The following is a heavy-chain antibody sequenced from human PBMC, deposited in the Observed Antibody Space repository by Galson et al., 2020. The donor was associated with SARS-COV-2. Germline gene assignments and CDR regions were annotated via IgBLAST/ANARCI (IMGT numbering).Heavy chain of an antibody. V-gene: IGHV4-34*01. CDR1: GGSFSGYY. CDR3: AKRNELVWSRRLLIAINDHSMDV. CDR2: INHSGSS. D-gene: IGHD2-21*01. J-gene: IGHJ6*04. Sequence: SETLSLTCAVYGGSFSGYYWTWIRQPPGKGLEWIGEINHSGSSNYNQSLKSRVTMSVDTSKNQLSLKLSSVTAADTGVYYCAKRNELVWSRRLLIAINDHSMDVWGKATTDTVSS.